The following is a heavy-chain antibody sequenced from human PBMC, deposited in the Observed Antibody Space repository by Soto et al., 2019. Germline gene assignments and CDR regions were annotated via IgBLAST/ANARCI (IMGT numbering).Heavy chain of an antibody. J-gene: IGHJ6*02. Sequence: GGSLRLSCAASGFTFSSYGMHWVRQAPGKGLEWVAVIWYDGSNKYYADSVKGRFTISRDNSKNTLYVKMNSLRAEDTAVYYCARDIGGRRDYCSGGSCYSDRYYYYGMDVWGQGTTVTVSS. D-gene: IGHD2-15*01. CDR2: IWYDGSNK. V-gene: IGHV3-33*01. CDR1: GFTFSSYG. CDR3: ARDIGGRRDYCSGGSCYSDRYYYYGMDV.